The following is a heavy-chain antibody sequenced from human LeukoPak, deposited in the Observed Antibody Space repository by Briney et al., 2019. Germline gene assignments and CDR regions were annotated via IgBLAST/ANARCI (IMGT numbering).Heavy chain of an antibody. CDR3: ARVPYDSSGSDY. V-gene: IGHV3-21*01. D-gene: IGHD3-22*01. CDR2: ISSSSSYI. J-gene: IGHJ4*02. Sequence: GGSLRLSCAASGFAFSSYSMNWVRQAPGKGLEWVSSISSSSSYIYYADSVKGRFTISRDNAKNSLYLQMNSLRAEDTAVYYCARVPYDSSGSDYWGQGTLVTVSS. CDR1: GFAFSSYS.